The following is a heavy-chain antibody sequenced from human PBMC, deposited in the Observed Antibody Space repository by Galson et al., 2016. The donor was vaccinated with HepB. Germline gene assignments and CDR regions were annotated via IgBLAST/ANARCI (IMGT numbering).Heavy chain of an antibody. V-gene: IGHV3-23*01. CDR3: AKDWGYCGGDCPVYFDL. J-gene: IGHJ2*01. Sequence: SLRLSCAASGFTFSHFAMSWVRQAPGKGLEWFSAISAGADRSYYADSVKGRFTISRDNSKNTLYLQMNSLRTEDTAVYYCAKDWGYCGGDCPVYFDLWGRGTLVTASS. CDR1: GFTFSHFA. D-gene: IGHD2-21*02. CDR2: ISAGADRS.